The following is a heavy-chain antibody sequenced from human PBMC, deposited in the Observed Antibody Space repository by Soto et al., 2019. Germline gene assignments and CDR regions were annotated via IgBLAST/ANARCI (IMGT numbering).Heavy chain of an antibody. CDR2: IDPSDSYT. J-gene: IGHJ5*02. V-gene: IGHV5-10-1*01. CDR3: ARHARVDTSWFDP. CDR1: GYSFTSYW. D-gene: IGHD1-26*01. Sequence: PGESLKISCKGSGYSFTSYWISWVRQMPGKGLEWMGRIDPSDSYTNYSPSFQGHVTISADKSISTAYLQWSSLKASDTAMYYCARHARVDTSWFDPWGQGTLVTVSS.